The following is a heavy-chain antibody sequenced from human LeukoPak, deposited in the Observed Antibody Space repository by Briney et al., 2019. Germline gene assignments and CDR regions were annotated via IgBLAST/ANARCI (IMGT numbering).Heavy chain of an antibody. J-gene: IGHJ5*02. CDR2: IYTSGST. CDR3: AREGPRGSGSYFWFDP. V-gene: IGHV4-4*07. D-gene: IGHD1-26*01. Sequence: SETLSLTCTVSGGSISSYYWSWIRQPAGKGLEWIGRIYTSGSTNYNPSLKSRVTMSVDTSKNQFSLKLSSVTAADTAVYYCAREGPRGSGSYFWFDPWGQGTLVTVSS. CDR1: GGSISSYY.